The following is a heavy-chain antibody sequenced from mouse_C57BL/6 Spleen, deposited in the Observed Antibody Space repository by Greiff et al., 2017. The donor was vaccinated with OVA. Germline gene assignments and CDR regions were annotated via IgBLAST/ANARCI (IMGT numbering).Heavy chain of an antibody. D-gene: IGHD1-1*01. CDR3: ARWYYGSSPGWYFDV. V-gene: IGHV14-3*01. CDR1: GFNIKNTY. J-gene: IGHJ1*03. Sequence: VQLQQSVAELVRPGASVKLSCTASGFNIKNTYMHWVKQRPEQGLEWIGRIDPANGNTKYAPKFQGKATITADTSSNTAYLQLSSLTSEDTAIYYCARWYYGSSPGWYFDVWGTGTTVTVSS. CDR2: IDPANGNT.